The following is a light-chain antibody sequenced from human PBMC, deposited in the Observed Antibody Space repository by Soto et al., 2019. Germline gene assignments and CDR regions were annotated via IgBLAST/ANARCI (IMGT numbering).Light chain of an antibody. CDR2: DVS. J-gene: IGLJ1*01. V-gene: IGLV2-14*01. CDR1: SSDIGGYNY. Sequence: QSALTQPASVSGAPGQSTTISCTGTSSDIGGYNYVSWYQQLPGEAPKLIIYDVSDRPSGVSTCFSGSKSGNTASLTISGLPAEDEGDYYCSSFSSRHTYVFGTGTKVTVL. CDR3: SSFSSRHTYV.